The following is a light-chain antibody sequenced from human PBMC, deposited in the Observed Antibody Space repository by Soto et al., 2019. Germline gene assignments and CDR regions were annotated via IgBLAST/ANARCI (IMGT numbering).Light chain of an antibody. CDR1: QSIANY. V-gene: IGKV1-39*01. CDR3: QQSYGLPRT. Sequence: DIQMTQSPSSLSASVGDRVTITCRASQSIANYLSWCQQKPGKAPKLLIYGASNLNRGVPSRFTGSGSGTDFNLTISSLQPEDFATYYCQQSYGLPRTFGQGTKVEI. J-gene: IGKJ1*01. CDR2: GAS.